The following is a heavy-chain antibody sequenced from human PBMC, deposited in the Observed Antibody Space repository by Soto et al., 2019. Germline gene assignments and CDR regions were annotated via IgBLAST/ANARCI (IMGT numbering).Heavy chain of an antibody. V-gene: IGHV3-23*01. D-gene: IGHD2-15*01. CDR2: IRDSGDST. Sequence: EVQLLESGGGLVQPGESLRLSCAVSGFIFGNYMMTWVRQAPGKGLEWVSTIRDSGDSTYYADSVKGRFTISRDNFXXTXXLKMDSLGAEDTAVYYCAPHVYCSGGSCHYDAFDIRGQGAMVTVSS. CDR1: GFIFGNYM. CDR3: APHVYCSGGSCHYDAFDI. J-gene: IGHJ3*02.